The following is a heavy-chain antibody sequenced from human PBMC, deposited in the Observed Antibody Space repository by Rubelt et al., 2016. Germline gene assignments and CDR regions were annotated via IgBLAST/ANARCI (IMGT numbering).Heavy chain of an antibody. D-gene: IGHD6-13*01. J-gene: IGHJ4*02. V-gene: IGHV3-15*01. Sequence: IKSKTDGGTTDYAAPVKGRFTISRDDSKNTLYLQMNSLKTEDTAVYYCTTGSIAAQIYWGQGTLVTVSS. CDR2: IKSKTDGGTT. CDR3: TTGSIAAQIY.